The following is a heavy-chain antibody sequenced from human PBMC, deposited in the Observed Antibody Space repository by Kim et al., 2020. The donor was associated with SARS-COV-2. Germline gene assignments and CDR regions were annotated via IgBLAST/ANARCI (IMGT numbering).Heavy chain of an antibody. CDR2: MNPYSGNT. J-gene: IGHJ4*02. CDR1: GYSFTAYD. V-gene: IGHV1-8*01. CDR3: ARGGFSSFDF. Sequence: ASVKVSCQTSGYSFTAYDINWVRQAPGQGLEWMGWMNPYSGNTGYAQKFQGRLSLTWSTSIATAYLELSSLISEDTAFYYCARGGFSSFDFWSQGTLVTVSS.